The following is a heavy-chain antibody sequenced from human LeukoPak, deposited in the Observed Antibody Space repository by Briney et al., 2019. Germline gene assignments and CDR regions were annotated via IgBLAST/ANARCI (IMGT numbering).Heavy chain of an antibody. CDR3: ARAPLTNEDY. D-gene: IGHD2-8*01. CDR1: GFTFSSYS. CDR2: ISSSSSYI. Sequence: PGGSLRRSCAASGFTFSSYSMNWVRQAPGKGLEWVSSISSSSSYIYYADSVKGRFTISRDNAKNSLYLQMNSLRAEDTAVYYCARAPLTNEDYWGQGTLVTVSS. J-gene: IGHJ4*02. V-gene: IGHV3-21*01.